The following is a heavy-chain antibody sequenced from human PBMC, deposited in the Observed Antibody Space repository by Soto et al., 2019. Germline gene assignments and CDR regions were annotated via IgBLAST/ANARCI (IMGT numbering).Heavy chain of an antibody. V-gene: IGHV4-39*01. Sequence: SETLSLTCTVSGGSISSSSYYWGWIRQPPGKGLEWIGSIYYSGSTYYNPSLKSRVTISVDTSKNQFSLKLSSVTAADTAVYYCATQGYCSGGSCYSDWFDPWGQGTLVT. CDR2: IYYSGST. D-gene: IGHD2-15*01. CDR1: GGSISSSSYY. CDR3: ATQGYCSGGSCYSDWFDP. J-gene: IGHJ5*02.